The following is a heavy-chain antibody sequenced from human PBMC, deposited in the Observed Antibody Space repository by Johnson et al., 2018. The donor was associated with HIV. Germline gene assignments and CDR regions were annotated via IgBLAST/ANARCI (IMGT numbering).Heavy chain of an antibody. CDR2: IRYDGSDK. Sequence: QVQLVESGGGVVQPGGSLRLSCAASGFTFSTHGMNWVRQAPGKGLDWVAFIRYDGSDKYYVDSVKGRFTISRDNSKNTLYLQMSSLRAEDTAVYYCARGPVFDIWGQGTMVTVSS. J-gene: IGHJ3*02. CDR3: ARGPVFDI. V-gene: IGHV3-30*02. CDR1: GFTFSTHG.